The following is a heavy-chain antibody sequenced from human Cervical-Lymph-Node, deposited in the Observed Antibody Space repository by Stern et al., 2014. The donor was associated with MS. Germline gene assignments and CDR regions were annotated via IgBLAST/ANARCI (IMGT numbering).Heavy chain of an antibody. CDR2: FDPEDGET. CDR1: GYTLTELS. J-gene: IGHJ4*02. Sequence: VQMEESGAEVKKPGASVKVSCKVSGYTLTELSMHWVRQAPGKGLEWMGGFDPEDGETIYAQKFQGRVTMTEDTSTDTAYMELSSLGSEDTAVYYCATDPPGYDSSGYHPSFDYWGQGTLVTVSS. V-gene: IGHV1-24*01. CDR3: ATDPPGYDSSGYHPSFDY. D-gene: IGHD3-22*01.